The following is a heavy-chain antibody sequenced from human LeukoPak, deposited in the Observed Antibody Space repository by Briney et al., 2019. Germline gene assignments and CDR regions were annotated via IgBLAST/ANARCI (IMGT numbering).Heavy chain of an antibody. CDR3: ARDGYNLGKFDY. Sequence: QSGGSLRPSCAASGFTFSSYAMHWVRQAPGKGLEWVAVISYDGSNKYYADSVKGRFTISRDNSKNTLYLQMNSLRAEDTAVYYCARDGYNLGKFDYWGQGTLVTVFS. J-gene: IGHJ4*02. CDR2: ISYDGSNK. CDR1: GFTFSSYA. D-gene: IGHD5-24*01. V-gene: IGHV3-30*04.